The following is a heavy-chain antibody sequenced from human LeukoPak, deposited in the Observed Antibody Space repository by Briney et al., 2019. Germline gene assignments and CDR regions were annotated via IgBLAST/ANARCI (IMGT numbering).Heavy chain of an antibody. V-gene: IGHV3-30*04. Sequence: PGRSLRLSCAASGFTFSSYAMHWVRQAPGKGLEWVAVISYDGSNKYYADSVKGRSTISRDNSKNTLYLQMNSLRAEDTAVYYCARSLYGSGAPVFDYWGQGTLVTVSS. CDR1: GFTFSSYA. CDR2: ISYDGSNK. D-gene: IGHD3-10*01. J-gene: IGHJ4*02. CDR3: ARSLYGSGAPVFDY.